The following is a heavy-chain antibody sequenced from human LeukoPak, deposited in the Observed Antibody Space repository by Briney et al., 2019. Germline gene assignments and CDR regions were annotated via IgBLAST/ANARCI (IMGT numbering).Heavy chain of an antibody. CDR2: IRYDGSNK. Sequence: TGGSLRLSCAASGFTFSSYGMHWVRQAPGKGLEWVAFIRYDGSNKYYADSVKGRFTISRDNAKNSLYLQMNSLRAEDTAVYYCARDPYSGSYYGMDVWGQGTTVTVSS. J-gene: IGHJ6*02. CDR1: GFTFSSYG. D-gene: IGHD1-26*01. V-gene: IGHV3-30*02. CDR3: ARDPYSGSYYGMDV.